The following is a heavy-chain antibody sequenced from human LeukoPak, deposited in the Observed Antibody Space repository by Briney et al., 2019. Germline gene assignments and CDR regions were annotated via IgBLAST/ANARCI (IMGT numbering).Heavy chain of an antibody. V-gene: IGHV4-59*08. CDR3: AGRIAAAGSDY. D-gene: IGHD6-13*01. J-gene: IGHJ4*02. CDR2: THYSGST. CDR1: GGSITTYY. Sequence: PSETLSLTCTVSGGSITTYYWSWIRQPPGRGLEWIGYTHYSGSTNYNPSLKSRVTMSVDTSKNQFSLKLSSVTAADTAVYYCAGRIAAAGSDYWGQGTLVTVSS.